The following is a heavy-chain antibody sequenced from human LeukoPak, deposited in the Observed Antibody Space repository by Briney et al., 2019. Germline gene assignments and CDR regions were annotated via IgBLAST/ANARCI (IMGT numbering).Heavy chain of an antibody. D-gene: IGHD3-22*01. CDR2: IKQDGSEK. J-gene: IGHJ4*02. V-gene: IGHV3-7*01. CDR3: ALDYYDSSGHYY. CDR1: GFTFSNYW. Sequence: GGSLRLSCAASGFTFSNYWMNWVRQAPGKGLEWVANIKQDGSEKNFVDSVRGRFTISRDNAKNSFYLQMNSLRVEDTAVYYCALDYYDSSGHYYWGQGTLVTVSS.